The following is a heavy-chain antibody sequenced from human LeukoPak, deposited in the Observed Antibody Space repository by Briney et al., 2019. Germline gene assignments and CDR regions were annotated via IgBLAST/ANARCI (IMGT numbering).Heavy chain of an antibody. CDR2: INRDGSER. J-gene: IGHJ5*02. D-gene: IGHD3-16*02. CDR3: ARGVRIMITFGGVIPRFDP. Sequence: GGSLRLSCAASGFTFSNYWMTWVRQAPGKGLEWVANINRDGSERYYVDSVKDRFTISRDDAKSSLYLQMNSLRAEDTAVYYCARGVRIMITFGGVIPRFDPWGQGTLVTVSS. V-gene: IGHV3-7*03. CDR1: GFTFSNYW.